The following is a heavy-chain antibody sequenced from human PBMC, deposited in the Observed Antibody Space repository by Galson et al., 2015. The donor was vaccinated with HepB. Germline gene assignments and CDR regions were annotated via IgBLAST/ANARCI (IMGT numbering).Heavy chain of an antibody. CDR1: GFTFNSYA. D-gene: IGHD5-18*01. J-gene: IGHJ4*02. CDR3: ARSETAMVTCFDY. CDR2: ISYDGSNK. Sequence: LRLSCAASGFTFNSYAMHWVRQAPGKGLEWVAVISYDGSNKYYADSVKGRFTISRDNSKNTLYLQMNRLRAEDTAVYYCARSETAMVTCFDYWGQGTLVTVSS. V-gene: IGHV3-30-3*01.